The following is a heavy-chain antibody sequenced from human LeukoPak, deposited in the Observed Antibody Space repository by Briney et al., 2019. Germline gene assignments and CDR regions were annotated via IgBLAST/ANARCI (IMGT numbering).Heavy chain of an antibody. D-gene: IGHD3-16*01. CDR1: GGSISSYY. V-gene: IGHV4-59*08. J-gene: IGHJ3*02. CDR3: ARALTLNDAFDI. Sequence: SETLSLTCTVSGGSISSYYWSWIRQPPGKGLEWIGYIYNSGSTNYNPSLKSRVTISVDTSKNQFSLKLSSVTAADTAVYYCARALTLNDAFDIWGQGTMVTVSS. CDR2: IYNSGST.